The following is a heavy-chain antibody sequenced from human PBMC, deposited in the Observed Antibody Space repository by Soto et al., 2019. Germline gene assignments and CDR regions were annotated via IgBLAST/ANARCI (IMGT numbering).Heavy chain of an antibody. J-gene: IGHJ5*01. D-gene: IGHD3-10*01. CDR1: GGSFSGYY. CDR3: VGRITMVRGVIILDS. Sequence: PSETLSLTCAVYGGSFSGYYWSWIRQPPGKGLEWIGEINHSGSTNYNPSLKSRVTISVDTSKNQFSLKLSSVTAADTAVYYCVGRITMVRGVIILDSWGQGTTVTVSS. V-gene: IGHV4-34*01. CDR2: INHSGST.